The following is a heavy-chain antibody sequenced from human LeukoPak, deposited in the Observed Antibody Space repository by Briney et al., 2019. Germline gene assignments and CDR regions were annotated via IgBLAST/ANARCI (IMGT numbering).Heavy chain of an antibody. CDR1: GYTFTSYD. CDR2: RNPNSGNT. CDR3: ARSSYCSGGSCYFPLYYYYYYMDV. V-gene: IGHV1-8*01. J-gene: IGHJ6*03. Sequence: ASVKVSCKASGYTFTSYDINWVRQATGQGLEWMGWRNPNSGNTGYAQKFQGRVTMTRNTSISTAYMELSSLRSEDTAVYYCARSSYCSGGSCYFPLYYYYYYMDVWGKGTTVTISS. D-gene: IGHD2-15*01.